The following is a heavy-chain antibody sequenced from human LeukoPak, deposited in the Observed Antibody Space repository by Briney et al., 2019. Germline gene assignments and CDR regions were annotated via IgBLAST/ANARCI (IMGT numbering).Heavy chain of an antibody. CDR1: EYSFTIYD. V-gene: IGHV1-8*01. D-gene: IGHD3-10*01. CDR3: ARVQRVKFPLKYYFDY. CDR2: MNPNSGNT. Sequence: ASVKVSCKASEYSFTIYDINWVRQATGQGLEWMGWMNPNSGNTGYAQKFQGRVTMTRSTSISTAYMELSSLRSEDTAVYYCARVQRVKFPLKYYFDYWGQGTLVTVSS. J-gene: IGHJ4*02.